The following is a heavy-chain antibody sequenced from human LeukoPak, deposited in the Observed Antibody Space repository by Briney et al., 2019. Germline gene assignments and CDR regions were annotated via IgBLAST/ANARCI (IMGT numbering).Heavy chain of an antibody. J-gene: IGHJ4*02. V-gene: IGHV3-48*03. CDR1: GFTFSSYE. CDR3: AKGRGAQNGYDYLFDN. D-gene: IGHD5-12*01. Sequence: GGSLTLFCAASGFTFSSYEMNWVRQAPGKGGEGGSYISSSDSTIYYAHSVKGRYTISRDNAKNSLYLQMNSLRAEDTAVYYCAKGRGAQNGYDYLFDNWGQGILVTVSS. CDR2: ISSSDSTI.